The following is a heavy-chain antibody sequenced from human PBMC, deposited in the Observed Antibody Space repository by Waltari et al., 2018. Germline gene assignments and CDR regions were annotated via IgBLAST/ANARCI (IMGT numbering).Heavy chain of an antibody. J-gene: IGHJ4*02. CDR3: ARALYYYDSSGYYYLGY. CDR2: IIPIFGTA. D-gene: IGHD3-22*01. V-gene: IGHV1-69*14. CDR1: GGTFSSYA. Sequence: QVQLVQSGAEVKKPGSSVKVSCKASGGTFSSYASSWVRPAPGQGLEWMGGIIPIFGTANYAQKFQGRVTITADKSTSTAYMELSSLRSEDTAVYYCARALYYYDSSGYYYLGYWGQGTLVTVSS.